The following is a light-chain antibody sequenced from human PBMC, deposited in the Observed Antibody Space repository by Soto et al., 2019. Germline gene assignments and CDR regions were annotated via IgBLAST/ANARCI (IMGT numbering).Light chain of an antibody. CDR3: HQYSHYLRP. J-gene: IGKJ1*01. CDR2: RTS. CDR1: QSVDHW. Sequence: DIQLTQSPSTLSASIGDRVTITCRASQSVDHWLAWYQQKPGEAPKLLISRTSTLQSGVPSRFSGSGSVTEFTLTIRVLEQDDFAIYYYHQYSHYLRPFGQG. V-gene: IGKV1-5*01.